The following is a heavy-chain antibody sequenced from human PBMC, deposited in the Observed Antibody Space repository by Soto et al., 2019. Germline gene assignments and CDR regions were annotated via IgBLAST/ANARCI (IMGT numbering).Heavy chain of an antibody. CDR3: ASREEARPF. D-gene: IGHD6-6*01. CDR2: IHRSRGT. J-gene: IGHJ4*02. Sequence: HVQLQESGPGLVSPLGTLSLTCAVSGGSINTDSWWTWVRQPPGKGLEWIGEIHRSRGTNYNSSLKSRVTISIDRSTNHFSLRLYSVTAADTAVYYCASREEARPFWGQGTLVTVSS. CDR1: GGSINTDSW. V-gene: IGHV4-4*02.